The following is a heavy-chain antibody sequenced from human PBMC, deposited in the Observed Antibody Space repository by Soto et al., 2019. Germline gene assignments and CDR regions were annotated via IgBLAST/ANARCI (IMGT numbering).Heavy chain of an antibody. Sequence: PGGSLRLSCVASGFDFSSYEMNWVRQAPGKGLEWVSNIRANDESIYYADSVKGRVSVSRDNAKNSLFLEMNSLRVDDTAVDYCARETLRDAIDIWGQGTMVTVSS. V-gene: IGHV3-48*03. CDR3: ARETLRDAIDI. J-gene: IGHJ3*02. CDR2: IRANDESI. CDR1: GFDFSSYE.